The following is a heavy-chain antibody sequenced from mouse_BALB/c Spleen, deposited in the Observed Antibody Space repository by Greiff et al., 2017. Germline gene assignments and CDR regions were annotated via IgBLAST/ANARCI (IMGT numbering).Heavy chain of an antibody. Sequence: EVQLQQSGPGLVKPSQSLSLTCSVTGYSITSGYYWNWIRQFPGNKLEWMGYISYDGSNNYNPSLKNRISITRDTSKNQFFLKLNSVTTEDTATYYCARRDYDDAYWGQGTLVTVSA. CDR2: ISYDGSN. CDR1: GYSITSGYY. D-gene: IGHD2-4*01. CDR3: ARRDYDDAY. J-gene: IGHJ3*01. V-gene: IGHV3-6*02.